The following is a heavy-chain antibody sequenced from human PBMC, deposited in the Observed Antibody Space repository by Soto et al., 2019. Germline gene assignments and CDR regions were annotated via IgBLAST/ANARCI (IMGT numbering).Heavy chain of an antibody. CDR1: GFTFSSYD. V-gene: IGHV3-33*01. CDR3: AREQTHCDDYGYYGMDV. CDR2: IWYEGNNK. D-gene: IGHD2-21*02. Sequence: QVQLVESGGGVVQPGRSLRLSCAASGFTFSSYDMHWVRQAPGKELEWVAIIWYEGNNKYYADSVQGRFTISRDNSKNTLHLQKNSLRAEDTAVYYCAREQTHCDDYGYYGMDVWGQGTTVTVSS. J-gene: IGHJ6*02.